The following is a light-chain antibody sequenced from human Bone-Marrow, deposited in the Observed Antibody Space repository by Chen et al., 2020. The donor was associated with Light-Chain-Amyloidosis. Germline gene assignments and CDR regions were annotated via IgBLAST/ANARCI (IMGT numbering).Light chain of an antibody. CDR1: NIGSTS. V-gene: IGLV3-21*03. Sequence: SYVLTQPSSVSVAPGKTATIACGGNNIGSTSVHWYQQTPGQAPLLVVLDDSDRPSGIPDRLAGSNSGNTATLTISRVEAGDEADYYCEVWDMSSDRPVFGGGTKLTVL. CDR2: DDS. CDR3: EVWDMSSDRPV. J-gene: IGLJ3*02.